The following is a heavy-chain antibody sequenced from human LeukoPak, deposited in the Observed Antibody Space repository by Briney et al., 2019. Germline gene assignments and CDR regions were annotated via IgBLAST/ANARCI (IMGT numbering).Heavy chain of an antibody. Sequence: SETLSLTCTVSDGFISNYYWSWIRQPPGKGLEWIGYIYYSGSTNYNPSLKSRVTISVDTSKNQFSLKLSSVTAADTAVYYCARDRKGWIQIDYWGRGTLVTVSS. D-gene: IGHD5-18*01. CDR1: DGFISNYY. CDR2: IYYSGST. J-gene: IGHJ4*02. V-gene: IGHV4-59*01. CDR3: ARDRKGWIQIDY.